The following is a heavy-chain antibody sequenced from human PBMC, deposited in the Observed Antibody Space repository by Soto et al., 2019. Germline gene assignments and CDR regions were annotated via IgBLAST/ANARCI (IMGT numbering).Heavy chain of an antibody. CDR2: LSGRGGVT. D-gene: IGHD3-22*01. CDR1: GFTFRNQD. V-gene: IGHV3-23*01. J-gene: IGHJ4*02. CDR3: AKDRQFRSYYESAGHYND. Sequence: EVQLLEAGGGLVQPGGSLRLTCVGSGFTFRNQDMRWVRQAPGKGLEWVSGLSGRGGVTYYADSVKGLFTISRDNSKNTLYLQMNKLRANDTAVYYCAKDRQFRSYYESAGHYNDWGQGTLVTVSS.